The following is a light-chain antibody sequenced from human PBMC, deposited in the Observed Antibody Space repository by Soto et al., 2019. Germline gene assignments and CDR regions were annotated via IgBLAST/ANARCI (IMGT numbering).Light chain of an antibody. J-gene: IGKJ2*01. CDR1: ESISRW. V-gene: IGKV1-5*03. Sequence: DILMTQSPSTLSASVGDRVTITCRASESISRWLAWYQQKPGQAPKLLIHRASTLATGVPSRISGSGSGTDFTLTISNLQLDDFATYYCQQYKSYSPYTFGQGTKVDIK. CDR2: RAS. CDR3: QQYKSYSPYT.